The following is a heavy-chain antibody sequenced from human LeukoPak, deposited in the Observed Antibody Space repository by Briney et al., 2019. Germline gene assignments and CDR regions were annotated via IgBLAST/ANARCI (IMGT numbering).Heavy chain of an antibody. D-gene: IGHD5-24*01. V-gene: IGHV1-46*01. J-gene: IGHJ4*02. Sequence: ASVKVSCKASGYTFTSYYMHWVRQAPGQGLEWMGIINPSGGSTSYAQKFQGRVTMTRDTSTSTVYMELSSLRSEDTAVYYCARDPSVEMATNGPSFDYWGQGTLVTVSS. CDR1: GYTFTSYY. CDR3: ARDPSVEMATNGPSFDY. CDR2: INPSGGST.